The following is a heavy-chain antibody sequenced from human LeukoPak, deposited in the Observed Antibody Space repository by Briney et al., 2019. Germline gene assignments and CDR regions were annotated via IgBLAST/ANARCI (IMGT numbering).Heavy chain of an antibody. Sequence: GGSLRLSCAASGFSVSSNYMSWVRQAPGKGLEWISYISGGSDIIYYADSVKGRFTISRDNAKNSLYLQMNSLRDEDTAVYYCARDGRWLDYWGQGTLVTVSS. D-gene: IGHD4-23*01. CDR2: ISGGSDII. V-gene: IGHV3-48*02. CDR1: GFSVSSNY. CDR3: ARDGRWLDY. J-gene: IGHJ4*02.